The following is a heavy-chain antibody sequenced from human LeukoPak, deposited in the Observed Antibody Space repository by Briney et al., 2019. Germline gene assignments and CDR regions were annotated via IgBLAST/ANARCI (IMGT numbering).Heavy chain of an antibody. Sequence: TLSLTCAVSGGSISSGGYSWSWIRQPPGKGLEWIVYIYHSGSTYYNPSLKSRVTISVDRSKNQFSLKLSSVTAADTAVYYCARGGTVTKYYYYYYGMDVWGQGTTVTVSS. CDR2: IYHSGST. V-gene: IGHV4-30-2*01. D-gene: IGHD4-17*01. CDR1: GGSISSGGYS. J-gene: IGHJ6*02. CDR3: ARGGTVTKYYYYYYGMDV.